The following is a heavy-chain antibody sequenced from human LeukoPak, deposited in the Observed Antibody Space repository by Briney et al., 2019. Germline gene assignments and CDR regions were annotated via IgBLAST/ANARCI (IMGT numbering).Heavy chain of an antibody. CDR3: AKTSLKVRGLTRYWYFDL. J-gene: IGHJ2*01. V-gene: IGHV3-23*01. CDR2: IDGSGGST. Sequence: PGGSLRLSCAASGFTFSGYGMNRVRQAPGKGLEWVSGIDGSGGSTYYADSVKGRCTISRDNSKNTLFLQMNSLRAEDTAVYYCAKTSLKVRGLTRYWYFDLWGRGTLVTVSS. CDR1: GFTFSGYG. D-gene: IGHD3-10*01.